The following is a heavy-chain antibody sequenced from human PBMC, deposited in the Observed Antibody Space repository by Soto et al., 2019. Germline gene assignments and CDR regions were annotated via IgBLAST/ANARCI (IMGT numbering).Heavy chain of an antibody. CDR2: ISAYDGQT. V-gene: IGHV1-18*01. Sequence: ASVKVSCKASGDGFSNYGFSWVRQAPGQGLEWMGWISAYDGQTNYTKKFQSRVTMTTDTSSSTAYMELRSLRSDDTAVYYCVRVWYYDSSGYYAFDYWGLGTLVTVSS. D-gene: IGHD3-22*01. J-gene: IGHJ4*02. CDR3: VRVWYYDSSGYYAFDY. CDR1: GDGFSNYG.